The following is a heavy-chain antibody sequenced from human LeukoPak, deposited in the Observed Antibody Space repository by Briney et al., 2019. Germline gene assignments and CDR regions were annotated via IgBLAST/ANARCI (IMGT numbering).Heavy chain of an antibody. CDR2: IIPIFGTA. J-gene: IGHJ4*02. CDR1: GGTFSSYA. CDR3: ARVGSSGWYVHPTLDY. D-gene: IGHD6-19*01. Sequence: ASVKVSCKASGGTFSSYAISWVRQAPGQGLEWMGGIIPIFGTANYAQKFQGRVTITADESTSTAYMELSRLRSDDTAVYYCARVGSSGWYVHPTLDYWGQGTLVTVSS. V-gene: IGHV1-69*13.